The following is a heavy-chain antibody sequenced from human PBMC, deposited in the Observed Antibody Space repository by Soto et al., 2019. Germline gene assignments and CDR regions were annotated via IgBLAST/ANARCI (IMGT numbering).Heavy chain of an antibody. D-gene: IGHD3-3*01. CDR1: GGTFSSYA. CDR3: ARGVLRIFEGGAYYYYGMDV. Sequence: SVKVSCKASGGTFSSYAISWVRQAPGQGLEWMGGIIPIFGTANYAQKFQGRVTITADKSTSTAYMELSSLRSEDTAVYYCARGVLRIFEGGAYYYYGMDVWGQGTTVTASS. V-gene: IGHV1-69*06. CDR2: IIPIFGTA. J-gene: IGHJ6*02.